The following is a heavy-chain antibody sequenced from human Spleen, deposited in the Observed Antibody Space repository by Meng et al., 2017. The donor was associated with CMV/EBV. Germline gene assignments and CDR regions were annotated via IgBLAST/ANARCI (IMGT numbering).Heavy chain of an antibody. CDR1: GFTFSAYG. V-gene: IGHV3-30*04. J-gene: IGHJ6*02. CDR3: ARSLSILEWLLRGMDV. Sequence: GSLRLSCAASGFTFSAYGLHWVRQAPGKGLEWVAVMSYDGSNEYYADSVKGRFTISRDNSKNTLYLQMNSLRTEDTAVYYCARSLSILEWLLRGMDVWGQGTTVTVSS. CDR2: MSYDGSNE. D-gene: IGHD3-3*01.